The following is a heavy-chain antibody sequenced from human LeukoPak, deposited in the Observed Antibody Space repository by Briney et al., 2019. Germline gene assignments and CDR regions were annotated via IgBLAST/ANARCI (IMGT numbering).Heavy chain of an antibody. J-gene: IGHJ3*02. V-gene: IGHV3-23*01. D-gene: IGHD3-16*01. CDR2: ISGSGGSR. CDR1: GFTFSSYV. Sequence: GGSLRLSCAASGFTFSSYVMSWVRQAPAKGLEWVSVISGSGGSRYYADSVKGRFTISRDNSKNTLYLQMNSLRAEDTAVYYCAKEGDGGAGAFDIWGQGTMVTVSS. CDR3: AKEGDGGAGAFDI.